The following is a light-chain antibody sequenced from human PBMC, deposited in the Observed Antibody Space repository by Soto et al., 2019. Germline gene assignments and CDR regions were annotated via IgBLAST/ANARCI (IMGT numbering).Light chain of an antibody. CDR2: DVT. V-gene: IGLV2-14*01. Sequence: QSALTQPASVSGSPGQSITISCTGTRSDVGGYNYVYWHQQHPPTAPKLMIYDVTNRPSGVSDRFSGSKSGNTASLTISGLQAEDEADYCCSSYTSSSTYVFGAGTKLTVL. CDR1: RSDVGGYNY. CDR3: SSYTSSSTYV. J-gene: IGLJ1*01.